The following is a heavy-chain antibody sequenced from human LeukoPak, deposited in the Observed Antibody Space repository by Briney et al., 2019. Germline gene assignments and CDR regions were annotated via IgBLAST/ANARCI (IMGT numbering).Heavy chain of an antibody. V-gene: IGHV1-46*01. Sequence: ASVKVSCKASGYTFTSYYMHWVRQAPGQGLEWMGIINSSGGSTSYAQKFQGRVTMTRDTSTSTVYMELSSLRSEDTAVYYCAREAVDTAMVTAETNHEPSDYWGQGTLVTVSS. CDR1: GYTFTSYY. CDR3: AREAVDTAMVTAETNHEPSDY. CDR2: INSSGGST. J-gene: IGHJ4*02. D-gene: IGHD5-18*01.